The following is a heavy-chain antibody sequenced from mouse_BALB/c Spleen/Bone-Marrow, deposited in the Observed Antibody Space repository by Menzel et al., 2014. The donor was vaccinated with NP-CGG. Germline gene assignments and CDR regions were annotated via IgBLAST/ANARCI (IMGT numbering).Heavy chain of an antibody. V-gene: IGHV1-80*01. CDR1: GYAFSTYW. CDR3: ARVGFSFDY. CDR2: IYPGDGDT. Sequence: QVQLKESGAELVRPGSSVKISCKASGYAFSTYWMNWVKQRPGQGLEWIGQIYPGDGDTNYNGKFKGKATLTADRSSSTASMQLSSLTSEDSAVYFCARVGFSFDYWGQGTTLIVSS. D-gene: IGHD3-1*01. J-gene: IGHJ2*01.